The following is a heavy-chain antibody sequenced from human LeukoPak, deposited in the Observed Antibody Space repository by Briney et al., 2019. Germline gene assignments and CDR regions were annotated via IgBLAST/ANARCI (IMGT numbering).Heavy chain of an antibody. J-gene: IGHJ5*02. D-gene: IGHD5-18*01. CDR3: AKAVVLGYHSWFDP. CDR1: GFTFSSYS. V-gene: IGHV3-30*18. CDR2: ISYDGSNK. Sequence: GGSLRLSCAASGFTFSSYSMNWVRQAPGKGLEWVAVISYDGSNKYYADSVKGRFTISRDNSKNTLYLQMNSLRAEDTAVYYCAKAVVLGYHSWFDPWGQGTLVTVSS.